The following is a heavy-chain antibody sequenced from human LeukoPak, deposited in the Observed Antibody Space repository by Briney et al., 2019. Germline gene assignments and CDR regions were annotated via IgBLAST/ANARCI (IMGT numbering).Heavy chain of an antibody. CDR1: GFIFSSHT. CDR3: ARNLPAADY. CDR2: ISSSSSVI. D-gene: IGHD2-2*01. Sequence: GGSLRLSCAASGFIFSSHTMNWVRQAPGKGLEWVSYISSSSSVIYYADSVKGRFTISRDNAKNSLYLQMNSLRAEDTAVYYCARNLPAADYWGQGTLVTVSS. J-gene: IGHJ4*02. V-gene: IGHV3-48*04.